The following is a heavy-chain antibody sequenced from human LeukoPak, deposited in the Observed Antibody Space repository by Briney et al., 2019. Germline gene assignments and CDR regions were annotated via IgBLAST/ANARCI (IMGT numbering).Heavy chain of an antibody. CDR3: ARVPSNGGNSDYYFDY. D-gene: IGHD4-23*01. CDR2: ISYDGSNK. V-gene: IGHV3-30-3*01. Sequence: GSLRLSCAASGFTFSSYAMHWVRQAPGKGLEWVAVISYDGSNKYYADSVKGRFTISRDNSKNTLYLQMNSLRAEDTAVYYCARVPSNGGNSDYYFDYWGQGTLVTVSS. CDR1: GFTFSSYA. J-gene: IGHJ4*02.